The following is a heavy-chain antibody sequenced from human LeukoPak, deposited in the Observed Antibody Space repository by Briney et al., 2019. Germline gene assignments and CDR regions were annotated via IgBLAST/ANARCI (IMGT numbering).Heavy chain of an antibody. CDR2: ISAYNGNT. D-gene: IGHD3-3*01. Sequence: ASVKVSCKASGYTFTSYGISWVRQAPGQGLEWMGWISAYNGNTNYAQKLQGRVTMTTDTSTSTAYMELRSLRSDDTAVYYCARDVHSITIFGEGMDVWGQGTTVTVSS. J-gene: IGHJ6*02. CDR3: ARDVHSITIFGEGMDV. CDR1: GYTFTSYG. V-gene: IGHV1-18*01.